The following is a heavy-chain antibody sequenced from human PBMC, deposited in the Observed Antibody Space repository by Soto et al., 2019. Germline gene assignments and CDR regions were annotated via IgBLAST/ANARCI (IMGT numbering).Heavy chain of an antibody. J-gene: IGHJ5*02. CDR3: VRELCSGSINCDSRGWFDA. CDR1: GFTFSPHW. Sequence: EVQLVESGGGLVQPGGSLRLSCAASGFTFSPHWMHWVRQTPGKGLVWVSRITHDGSSTIYADSVKGRFTMSRDNAKNTVHLQMSSLTAEDTAMYYCVRELCSGSINCDSRGWFDAWGQGALVTVSS. D-gene: IGHD3-3*01. V-gene: IGHV3-74*01. CDR2: ITHDGSST.